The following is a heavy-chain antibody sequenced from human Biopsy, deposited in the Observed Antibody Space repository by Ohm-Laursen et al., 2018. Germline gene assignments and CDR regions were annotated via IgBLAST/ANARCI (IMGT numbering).Heavy chain of an antibody. V-gene: IGHV1-69*13. CDR2: IITFFRTV. CDR3: VPQTPRDPDILTGAYHYDMAV. Sequence: GASVKVSCKVSGGTFSNSAISWVRQAPGQGLEWMGGIITFFRTVNYAQNFQGRLTITADEFTDTAYMELRSLRSEDTAVYYCVPQTPRDPDILTGAYHYDMAVWGQGTTVTVSS. D-gene: IGHD3-9*01. CDR1: GGTFSNSA. J-gene: IGHJ6*02.